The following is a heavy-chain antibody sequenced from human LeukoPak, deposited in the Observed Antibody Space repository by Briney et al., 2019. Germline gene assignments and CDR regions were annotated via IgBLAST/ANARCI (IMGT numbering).Heavy chain of an antibody. CDR2: ISSSSSYI. CDR3: ARDLIAAAGNPGDY. D-gene: IGHD6-13*01. J-gene: IGHJ4*02. CDR1: GFTFSSYS. V-gene: IGHV3-21*01. Sequence: KSGGSLRLSCAASGFTFSSYSMNWVRQAPGKGLEWVSSISSSSSYIYYADSVKRRFTISRDNAKNPLYLQMNSPRAEDTAVYYCARDLIAAAGNPGDYWGQGTLVTVSS.